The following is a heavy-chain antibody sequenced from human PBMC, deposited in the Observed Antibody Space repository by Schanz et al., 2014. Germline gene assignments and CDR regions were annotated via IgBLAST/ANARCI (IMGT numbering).Heavy chain of an antibody. CDR1: GDTFSSYI. J-gene: IGHJ3*02. CDR2: IIPILGIA. V-gene: IGHV1-69*02. CDR3: ARGGGPEDVFDI. Sequence: QVQLVQSGAEVKKPGSSVKVSCKASGDTFSSYIISWVRQAPGQGLEWMGRIIPILGIANYAQKFQGRVTITADKSTSTAYMELSSLRSDDTAVYYCARGGGPEDVFDIWGQGTILTVSS. D-gene: IGHD2-15*01.